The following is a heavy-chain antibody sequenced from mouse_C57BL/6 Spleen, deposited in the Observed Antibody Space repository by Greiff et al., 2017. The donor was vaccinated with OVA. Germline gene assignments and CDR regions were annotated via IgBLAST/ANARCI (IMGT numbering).Heavy chain of an antibody. J-gene: IGHJ2*01. Sequence: QVQLQQSGAELVRPGASVKLSCKASGYTFTDYYINWVMQRPGQGLEWIARIYPGSGNTYYNEKFKGKATLTAEKSSSTAYMQLSSLTSEDSAVYFCARGGRGGFDYWGQGTTLTVSS. CDR1: GYTFTDYY. CDR2: IYPGSGNT. D-gene: IGHD1-1*01. CDR3: ARGGRGGFDY. V-gene: IGHV1-76*01.